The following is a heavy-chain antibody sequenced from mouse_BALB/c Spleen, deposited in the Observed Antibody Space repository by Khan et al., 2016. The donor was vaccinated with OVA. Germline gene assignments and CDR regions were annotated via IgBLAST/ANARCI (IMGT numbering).Heavy chain of an antibody. V-gene: IGHV2-6-7*01. CDR1: GFSLTDYG. Sequence: VELVESGPGLVAPSQSLSITCTVSGFSLTDYGVNWVRQPPGKGLEWLGMIWGDGSTDYNSALKSRLSISKDNSKSQVFLKMNSLQTDDTARYYCARELRLGGFAYWDQGTLVTVSA. D-gene: IGHD1-2*01. J-gene: IGHJ3*01. CDR2: IWGDGST. CDR3: ARELRLGGFAY.